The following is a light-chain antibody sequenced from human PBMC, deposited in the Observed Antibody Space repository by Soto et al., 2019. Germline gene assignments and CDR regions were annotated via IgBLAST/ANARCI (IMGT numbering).Light chain of an antibody. CDR3: SSYTSSSTLYV. V-gene: IGLV2-14*03. CDR2: DVS. J-gene: IGLJ1*01. CDR1: SSDVGGYNY. Sequence: QSALTQPASVSGSPGQSITFSCTETSSDVGGYNYVSWYQHHPGKAPKLIIYDVSNRPSGVSNRFSASKSGNTASLTISGLQAEDEADYYCSSYTSSSTLYVFGTGTKVTVL.